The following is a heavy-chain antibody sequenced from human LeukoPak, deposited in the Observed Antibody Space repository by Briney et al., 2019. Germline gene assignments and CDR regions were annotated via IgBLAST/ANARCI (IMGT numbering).Heavy chain of an antibody. V-gene: IGHV1-8*03. D-gene: IGHD3-10*01. Sequence: ASVKVSCKASGYTFTSYDINWVRQATGQGLEWMGWMNPNSGNTGYAQKFQGRVTITRNTSISTAYMELSSLRSEDTAVYYCAAGYYYGSGSYLLGAFDIWGQGTMVTVSS. J-gene: IGHJ3*02. CDR2: MNPNSGNT. CDR3: AAGYYYGSGSYLLGAFDI. CDR1: GYTFTSYD.